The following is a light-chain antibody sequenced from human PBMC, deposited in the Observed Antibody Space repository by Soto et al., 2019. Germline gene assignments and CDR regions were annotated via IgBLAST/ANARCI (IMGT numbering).Light chain of an antibody. V-gene: IGLV2-14*03. CDR3: SSYTSTNTKL. CDR1: XXXVGGYDY. Sequence: QSALTQPASVSGSPGQSIAISXXGXXXXVGGYDYVSWYQQHPGKAPKLMIYDVTKRPSGVSNRFSGSKSGNTASLTISGLQAEDEADYYCSSYTSTNTKLFGGGTKLTVL. J-gene: IGLJ2*01. CDR2: DVT.